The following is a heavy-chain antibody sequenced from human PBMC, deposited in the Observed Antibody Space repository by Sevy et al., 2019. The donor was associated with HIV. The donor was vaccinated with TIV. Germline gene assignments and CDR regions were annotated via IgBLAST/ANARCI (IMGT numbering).Heavy chain of an antibody. D-gene: IGHD4-17*01. J-gene: IGHJ6*02. Sequence: GGSLRLSCAASEFTFSDYAMHWVRQAPGKGLEWVALISYDGSDKYYADSVKGRFTISRDNFKNTLYLQMNSLTTEDTAVYYCARPRANYVDHYFFYAMDVWGQGTTVTVSS. CDR2: ISYDGSDK. CDR3: ARPRANYVDHYFFYAMDV. V-gene: IGHV3-30-3*01. CDR1: EFTFSDYA.